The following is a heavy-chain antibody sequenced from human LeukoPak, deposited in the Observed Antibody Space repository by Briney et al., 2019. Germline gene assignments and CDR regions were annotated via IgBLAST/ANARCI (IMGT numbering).Heavy chain of an antibody. J-gene: IGHJ4*02. CDR1: GFTFSSYP. Sequence: GGSLRLSCAASGFTFSSYPMSRVRQAPGPGLQLFSAVSGHGGSTYYADSVKGRFTISRDNSKNTLYVQMNSLRAEDTAVYYCAKDQAAAGTYYFDYWGQGTLVTVSS. CDR3: AKDQAAAGTYYFDY. V-gene: IGHV3-23*01. CDR2: VSGHGGST. D-gene: IGHD6-13*01.